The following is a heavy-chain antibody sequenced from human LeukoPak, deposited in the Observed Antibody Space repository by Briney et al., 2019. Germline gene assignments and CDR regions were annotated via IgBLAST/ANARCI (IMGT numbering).Heavy chain of an antibody. CDR2: IYYTGST. J-gene: IGHJ4*02. D-gene: IGHD5-24*01. Sequence: PSETLSLTCTVSGGSISSGGYFWTWIRQHPGRGLEWIGHIYYTGSTYYNPSLKSRVTISVDTSKNQFSLKLNSVTAADTAVYYCARDKGLRYGYSLLDYWGQGTLVTVSS. CDR3: ARDKGLRYGYSLLDY. CDR1: GGSISSGGYF. V-gene: IGHV4-31*03.